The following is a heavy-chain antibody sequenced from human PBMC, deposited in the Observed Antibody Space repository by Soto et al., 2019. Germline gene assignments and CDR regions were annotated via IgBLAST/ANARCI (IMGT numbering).Heavy chain of an antibody. CDR1: GYTLTELS. V-gene: IGHV1-24*01. CDR2: FDPEDGET. Sequence: GASVKVSCKVSGYTLTELSMHWVRQAPGKGLEWMGGFDPEDGETIYAQKLQGRVTMTTDTSTSTAYMELRSLRSDDTAVYYCAREKVYDFGYFDYWGQGTLVTVSS. J-gene: IGHJ4*02. CDR3: AREKVYDFGYFDY. D-gene: IGHD3-3*01.